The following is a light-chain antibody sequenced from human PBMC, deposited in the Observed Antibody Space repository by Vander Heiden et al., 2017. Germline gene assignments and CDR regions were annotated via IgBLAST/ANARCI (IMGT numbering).Light chain of an antibody. CDR2: DTA. CDR3: QQYNNWPPWT. V-gene: IGKV3D-15*01. CDR1: PSIFGK. Sequence: EIVMTQYPATLSVSQGDRITLSCRASPSIFGKLAWYQQKPGQAPRLLMYDTATRAAGSPARFSGSGSGTEFTLTISSVQSEDFAVYYCQQYNNWPPWTFGQGTKVEIK. J-gene: IGKJ1*01.